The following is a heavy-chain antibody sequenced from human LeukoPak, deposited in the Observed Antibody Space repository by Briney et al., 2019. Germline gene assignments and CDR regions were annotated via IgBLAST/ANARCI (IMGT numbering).Heavy chain of an antibody. Sequence: GGSLRLSCAASGFTVSNTYLSWVRQAPGKGLEWVSSIRSSGDDTSSADSVKGRFTIFRDNSKSTLYLQMNSLRAEDTAIYYCAKVRPPPGSGWYGGDDYWGQGTLVTVSP. CDR1: GFTVSNTY. J-gene: IGHJ4*02. CDR2: IRSSGDDT. CDR3: AKVRPPPGSGWYGGDDY. V-gene: IGHV3-23*01. D-gene: IGHD6-19*01.